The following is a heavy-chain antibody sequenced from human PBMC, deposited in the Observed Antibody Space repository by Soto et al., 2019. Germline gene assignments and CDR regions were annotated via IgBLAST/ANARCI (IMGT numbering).Heavy chain of an antibody. D-gene: IGHD6-6*01. V-gene: IGHV1-69*02. Sequence: SVKVSCKASGGTFSSYTISWVRQAPGQGLEWMGRIIPILGIANYAQKFQGRVTITADKSTSTAYMELSSLRSEDTAVYYCARRLYSSSSRKELYYTDVWGKGTTVTVSS. CDR1: GGTFSSYT. J-gene: IGHJ6*03. CDR3: ARRLYSSSSRKELYYTDV. CDR2: IIPILGIA.